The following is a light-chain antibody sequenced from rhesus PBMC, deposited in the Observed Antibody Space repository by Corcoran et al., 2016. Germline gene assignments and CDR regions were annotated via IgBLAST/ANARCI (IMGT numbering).Light chain of an antibody. CDR2: KAS. Sequence: DIQMTQSPSSLSASVGDRVTITCRASENVNNYLNWYQQKPGKAPKFLSYKASTLQSGVPSRFSGSGSGTDYTFTSSSLQPEYVATYYCQHGYGTPLTFGGGTKVEIK. V-gene: IGKV1-74*01. CDR3: QHGYGTPLT. J-gene: IGKJ4*01. CDR1: ENVNNY.